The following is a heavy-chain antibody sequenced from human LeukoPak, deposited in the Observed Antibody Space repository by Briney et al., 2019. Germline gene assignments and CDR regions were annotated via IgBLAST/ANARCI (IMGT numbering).Heavy chain of an antibody. CDR2: VSFDGKIE. V-gene: IGHV3-30*01. J-gene: IGHJ4*02. D-gene: IGHD3-16*01. Sequence: GGSLRLSCAASGFTFRHYSMHWVRQAPGKGLEWVAIVSFDGKIEYYADSVKGRFSISRDNSNSTLYLQMDSLRPDDTGLYYCVRARVTRGLGYWGQGTPVTVS. CDR1: GFTFRHYS. CDR3: VRARVTRGLGY.